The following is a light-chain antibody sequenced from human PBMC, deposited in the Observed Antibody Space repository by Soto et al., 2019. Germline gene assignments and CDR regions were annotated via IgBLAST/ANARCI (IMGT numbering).Light chain of an antibody. J-gene: IGLJ1*01. Sequence: QSALTQPASVSGSPGQSITISCAGTSSDVGGYKYVSWYQQPPGRAPKLLIYEVSNRPSGVSNRFSGSKSGNTASLTISGLQAEDEADYYCNSYTSTYTGVFGTGTKLTVL. CDR2: EVS. CDR1: SSDVGGYKY. CDR3: NSYTSTYTGV. V-gene: IGLV2-14*01.